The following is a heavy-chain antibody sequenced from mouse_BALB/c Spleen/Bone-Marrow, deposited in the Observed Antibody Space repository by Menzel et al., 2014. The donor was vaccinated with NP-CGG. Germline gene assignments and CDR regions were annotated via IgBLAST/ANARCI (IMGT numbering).Heavy chain of an antibody. CDR1: GFTFSDYY. V-gene: IGHV5-12*01. D-gene: IGHD2-10*01. J-gene: IGHJ3*01. Sequence: EVKVEESGGGLVQPGGSLKLSCAPSGFTFSDYYMYWVRQTPEKRLEWVAYISNGGGSTYYPDTVKGRFTISRDNAKNTLYLQMSRLKSEDTAMYYCASTYYGNPFAYWGQGTLVTVSA. CDR3: ASTYYGNPFAY. CDR2: ISNGGGST.